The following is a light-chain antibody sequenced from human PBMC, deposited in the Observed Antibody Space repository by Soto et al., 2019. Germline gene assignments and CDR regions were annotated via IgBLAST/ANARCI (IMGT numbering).Light chain of an antibody. CDR1: QSVSSN. J-gene: IGKJ4*01. V-gene: IGKV3-15*01. CDR3: QQYNNWPLT. Sequence: EIVLTQSPATLSVSLGDRATLSCRASQSVSSNLAWYQQKPGQGPRLLIYGASTRATGIQARFSGSGSGTEFTLTIRSLQSEDFAVYSCQQYNNWPLTFGGGTKVDIK. CDR2: GAS.